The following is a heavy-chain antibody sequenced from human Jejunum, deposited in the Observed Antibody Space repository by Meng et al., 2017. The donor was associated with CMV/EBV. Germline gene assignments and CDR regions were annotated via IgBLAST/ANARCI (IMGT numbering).Heavy chain of an antibody. CDR1: GGSISSNY. D-gene: IGHD3-3*01. V-gene: IGHV4-59*01. CDR2: IHYSEST. CDR3: VRGVSPTEWPLEK. Sequence: TGAGGSISSNYWSWVRQSQGKRLEWLGYIHYSESTKYNPSLESRVTMSLDRSRNQFSLRLSSVTAADTAVYFCVRGVSPTEWPLEKWGQGTLVTVSS. J-gene: IGHJ4*02.